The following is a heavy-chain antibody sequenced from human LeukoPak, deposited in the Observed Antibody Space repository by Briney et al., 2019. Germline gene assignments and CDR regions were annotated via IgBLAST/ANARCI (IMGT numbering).Heavy chain of an antibody. D-gene: IGHD3-22*01. CDR2: IYTSGSH. Sequence: SETLSLTCTVSGGSISSYYRSWIRQPAGKGLESIGRIYTSGSHNYNPSLKSRVTMSVDTSNNHFSLKLYSVTAADTAVYYCARGPCYDSTKTSAFDIWGQGTMVTVSS. V-gene: IGHV4-4*07. CDR1: GGSISSYY. CDR3: ARGPCYDSTKTSAFDI. J-gene: IGHJ3*02.